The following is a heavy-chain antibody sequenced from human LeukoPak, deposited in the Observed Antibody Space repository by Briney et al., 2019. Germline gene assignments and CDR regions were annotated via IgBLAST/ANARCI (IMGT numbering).Heavy chain of an antibody. J-gene: IGHJ4*02. CDR3: AKGLSSSGFRIDY. Sequence: GGSLRLSWAASGXTFSSHAMSWVRQAAGKGLEWVSTISDSGVSTYYADSVKGRFTISRDNSKNTLYMQMNSLRAGDTAVYYCAKGLSSSGFRIDYWGQGTLVTVSS. CDR1: GXTFSSHA. V-gene: IGHV3-23*01. CDR2: ISDSGVST. D-gene: IGHD6-19*01.